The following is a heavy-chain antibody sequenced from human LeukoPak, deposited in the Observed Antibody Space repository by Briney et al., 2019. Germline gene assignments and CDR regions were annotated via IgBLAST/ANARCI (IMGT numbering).Heavy chain of an antibody. CDR3: ARDLYAAAALPYYYNYMDV. CDR2: IYHCGST. J-gene: IGHJ6*03. CDR1: GGSISSSNW. Sequence: SETLSLTCAVSGGSISSSNWWSWVSQPPGKGLEWFGEIYHCGSTTYNQSLKRSLTITVEKSKNQFSLKVRSVTAADTAVFYFARDLYAAAALPYYYNYMDVWVKGTTVTVSS. D-gene: IGHD6-13*01. V-gene: IGHV4-4*02.